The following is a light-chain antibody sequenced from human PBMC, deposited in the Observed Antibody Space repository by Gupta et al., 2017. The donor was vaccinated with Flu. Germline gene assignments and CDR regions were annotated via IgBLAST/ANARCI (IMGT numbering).Light chain of an antibody. J-gene: IGKJ2*03. Sequence: ETVLTLSPEIQSVTPGETVTITCRASVGHGRKLHWFQQKPHQSPKLHNEYASESFPGVPSRCSGSGFGNYHIPTIHGLEAEDAATFYCHHPNRLHQSFGQGTTLAI. CDR3: HHPNRLHQS. V-gene: IGKV6-21*01. CDR2: YAS. CDR1: VGHGRK.